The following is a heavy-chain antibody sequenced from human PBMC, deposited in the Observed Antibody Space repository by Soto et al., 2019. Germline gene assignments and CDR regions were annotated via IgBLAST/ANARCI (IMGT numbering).Heavy chain of an antibody. CDR3: AREPDIVVVPAAMLSTPYYYMDV. Sequence: QVQLVQSGAEVKKPGASVKVSCKASGYTSTSYGISWVRQAPGQGLEWMGWISAYNGNTNYAQKRQGRVTMTTDTSTSTAYMELRSLRSDDTAVYYCAREPDIVVVPAAMLSTPYYYMDVWGKGTTVTVSS. D-gene: IGHD2-2*01. CDR2: ISAYNGNT. V-gene: IGHV1-18*01. CDR1: GYTSTSYG. J-gene: IGHJ6*03.